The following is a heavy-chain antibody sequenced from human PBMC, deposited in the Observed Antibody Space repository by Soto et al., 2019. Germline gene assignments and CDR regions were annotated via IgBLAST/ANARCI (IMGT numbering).Heavy chain of an antibody. CDR1: GYTFSSYY. D-gene: IGHD3-3*01. Sequence: ASVKVSCKASGYTFSSYYTHWVRQAHGQGLEWMGIINPSGGSTSYGQKFQGRVTMTRATSTSTVYMELSSLSSYYTALYYCARGDDFWSGYYYYDYGMDVWRQGTTVTVS. CDR2: INPSGGST. CDR3: ARGDDFWSGYYYYDYGMDV. V-gene: IGHV1-46*01. J-gene: IGHJ6*02.